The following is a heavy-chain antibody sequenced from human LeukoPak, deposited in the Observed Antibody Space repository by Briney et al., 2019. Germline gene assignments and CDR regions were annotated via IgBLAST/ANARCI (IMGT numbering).Heavy chain of an antibody. CDR2: ISNSSSYT. Sequence: PGGSLRLSCAASGFTFSDYYMSWIRQAPGKGLEWVSYISNSSSYTNYADSVKGRFTISRDNAKNSLYLQMNSLRAEDTAVYYCARTAAGRGWDDWFDPWGQGTLVTVSS. J-gene: IGHJ5*02. CDR3: ARTAAGRGWDDWFDP. D-gene: IGHD1-26*01. V-gene: IGHV3-11*06. CDR1: GFTFSDYY.